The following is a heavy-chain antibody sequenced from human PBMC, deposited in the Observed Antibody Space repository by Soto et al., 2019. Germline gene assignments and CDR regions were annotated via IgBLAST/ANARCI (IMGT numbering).Heavy chain of an antibody. CDR3: ARYTAVADPYYFDY. CDR2: ISDGVDRA. Sequence: GWSLRLSCAASGFNFATYSMSWVRQAPGKGLEWVAGISDGVDRAYYGDSVKVRFTISRDTSKNMLYLHMNSLRAEDTAIYYCARYTAVADPYYFDYWGQGTLVTVSS. J-gene: IGHJ4*02. CDR1: GFNFATYS. V-gene: IGHV3-23*01. D-gene: IGHD6-19*01.